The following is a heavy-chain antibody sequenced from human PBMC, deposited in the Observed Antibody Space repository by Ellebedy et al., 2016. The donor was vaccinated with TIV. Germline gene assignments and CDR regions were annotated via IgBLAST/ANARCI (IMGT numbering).Heavy chain of an antibody. Sequence: GESLKISCVASGLTFTNAWMNWVRQAPGKGLELVSSISSSSYIYYADSVKGRFTISRNNSKNTLYLQMNSLRAEDTAVYYCAKSRQAAAGIVWFDPWGQGTLVTVSS. CDR3: AKSRQAAAGIVWFDP. D-gene: IGHD6-13*01. CDR1: GLTFTNAW. V-gene: IGHV3-69-1*01. CDR2: ISSSSYI. J-gene: IGHJ5*02.